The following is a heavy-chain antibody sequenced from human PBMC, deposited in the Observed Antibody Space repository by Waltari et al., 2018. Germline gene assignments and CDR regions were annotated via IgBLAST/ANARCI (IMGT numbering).Heavy chain of an antibody. J-gene: IGHJ4*02. CDR2: INPVYGTT. D-gene: IGHD3-22*01. CDR1: GGTFSSDV. Sequence: QVQLVQSGAEVKKPGSSVKVSCKASGGTFSSDVISWVRQVPGQGLEWMGRINPVYGTTDYAQKFQGRVTLTAEKSTNTAYMELSSLKSEDTGIYYCAKEGVYQWRVVVISMLDHWGQGTLVTVSS. CDR3: AKEGVYQWRVVVISMLDH. V-gene: IGHV1-69*08.